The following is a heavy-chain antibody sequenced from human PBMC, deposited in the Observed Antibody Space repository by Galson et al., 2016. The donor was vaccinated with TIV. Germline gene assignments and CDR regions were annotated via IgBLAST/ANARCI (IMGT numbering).Heavy chain of an antibody. D-gene: IGHD3-3*01. CDR3: ARESQPTLFGVSIFDY. J-gene: IGHJ4*02. V-gene: IGHV3-21*01. CDR1: GFTFSSYT. CDR2: ISSSATFI. Sequence: SLRLSCAASGFTFSSYTMHWVRQAPGKEPQWVSSISSSATFIYYANSLKGRFTISRDNTNDLLYLEMNSLRVEDTAIYNCARESQPTLFGVSIFDYWGQGTVVTVSS.